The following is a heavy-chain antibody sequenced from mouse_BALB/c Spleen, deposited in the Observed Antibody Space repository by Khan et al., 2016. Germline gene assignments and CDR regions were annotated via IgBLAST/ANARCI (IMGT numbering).Heavy chain of an antibody. Sequence: EVQLQESGPDLVKPSQSLSLTCTVTGYSITSGYSWHWIRQFPGNKLEWMGYMHSSGSTNYSPSLTSRISITRDTSNNQFFLQLSSVTTEDTATYYVARYGYYAIDYWGQGTSVTVSS. J-gene: IGHJ4*01. V-gene: IGHV3-1*02. D-gene: IGHD1-1*02. CDR3: ARYGYYAIDY. CDR2: MHSSGST. CDR1: GYSITSGYS.